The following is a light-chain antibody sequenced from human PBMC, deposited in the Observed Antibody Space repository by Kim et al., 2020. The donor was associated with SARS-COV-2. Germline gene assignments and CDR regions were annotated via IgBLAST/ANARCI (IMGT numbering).Light chain of an antibody. J-gene: IGKJ2*01. V-gene: IGKV1-33*01. CDR1: QDIRNY. CDR3: KQYDNTPFA. CDR2: AAS. Sequence: DIQMTQSPSSLSASVGDRVTITCQASQDIRNYVDWYQQKPGTAPKLLIHAASNLETGVPPRFSGSGSGTDFTFAISGLQPEDIATYYCKQYDNTPFAFGQGNKLEI.